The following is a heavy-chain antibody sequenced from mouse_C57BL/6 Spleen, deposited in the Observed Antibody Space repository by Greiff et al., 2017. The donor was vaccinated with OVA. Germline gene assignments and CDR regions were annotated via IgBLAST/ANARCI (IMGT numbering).Heavy chain of an antibody. J-gene: IGHJ2*01. CDR1: GYTFTSYW. Sequence: QVQLQQPGAELVKPGASVKMSCKASGYTFTSYWITWVKQRPGQGLEWLGDIYPGSGSTNYTAQFKSKATLTVDTSSSTAYMRLSSLTSEDSAVDYCARRGLGTVFDYWGQGTTLTVSS. CDR2: IYPGSGST. CDR3: ARRGLGTVFDY. D-gene: IGHD3-3*01. V-gene: IGHV1-55*01.